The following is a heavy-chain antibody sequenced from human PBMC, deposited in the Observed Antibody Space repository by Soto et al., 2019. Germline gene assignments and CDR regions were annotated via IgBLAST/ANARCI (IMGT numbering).Heavy chain of an antibody. Sequence: QVQLVESGGGVVQPGRSLRLSCAASGFTFSTYGMHWARQAPGEGLEWVAVISYDGINKYYVDSVKGRFTISRDNSKNTLYLQMNSRRGEYTAVYYCARDQTSGSGSYWDYWGQGTLVTVSS. D-gene: IGHD3-10*01. CDR1: GFTFSTYG. CDR3: ARDQTSGSGSYWDY. V-gene: IGHV3-30*03. J-gene: IGHJ4*02. CDR2: ISYDGINK.